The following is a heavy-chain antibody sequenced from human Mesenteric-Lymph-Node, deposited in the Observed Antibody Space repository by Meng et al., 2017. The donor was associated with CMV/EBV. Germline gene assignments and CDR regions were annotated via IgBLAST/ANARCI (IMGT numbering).Heavy chain of an antibody. V-gene: IGHV4-34*01. CDR2: INHSGST. J-gene: IGHJ5*02. CDR3: ARGDWFDP. Sequence: SETLSLTCAVYGGSFSGYYWSWIRQPPGKGLEWIGEINHSGSTNYNPSLKSRVTISVDTSKNQFSLKLSSVTAADTAVYYCARGDWFDPWGQGTLVTVSS. CDR1: GGSFSGYY.